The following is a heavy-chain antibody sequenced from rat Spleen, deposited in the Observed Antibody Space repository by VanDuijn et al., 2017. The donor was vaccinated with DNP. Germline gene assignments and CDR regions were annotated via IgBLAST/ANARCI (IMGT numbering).Heavy chain of an antibody. V-gene: IGHV2-41*01. CDR2: IWNTGGS. CDR3: AREADTGYAMDA. J-gene: IGHJ4*01. Sequence: QVQLKESGPGLVQPSQTLSLTCTVSGFSLTSYGVSWVRQPPGKGLEWMGVIWNTGGSRYNSALKSRLSISKDTSKSQVFLKMNSLQTEDTATYYCAREADTGYAMDAWGQGTSVTVSS. D-gene: IGHD4-1*01. CDR1: GFSLTSYG.